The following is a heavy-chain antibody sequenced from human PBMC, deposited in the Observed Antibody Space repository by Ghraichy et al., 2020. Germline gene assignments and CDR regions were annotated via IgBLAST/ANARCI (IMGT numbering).Heavy chain of an antibody. CDR3: AKGGPAASANYYYYGMDV. D-gene: IGHD2-2*01. CDR2: ISGSGGST. J-gene: IGHJ6*02. Sequence: GGSLRLSCAASGFTFSSYAMSWVRQAPGKGLEWVSAISGSGGSTYYADSVKGRFTISRDNSKNTLYLQMNSLRAEDTAVYYCAKGGPAASANYYYYGMDVWGQGTTVTVSS. CDR1: GFTFSSYA. V-gene: IGHV3-23*01.